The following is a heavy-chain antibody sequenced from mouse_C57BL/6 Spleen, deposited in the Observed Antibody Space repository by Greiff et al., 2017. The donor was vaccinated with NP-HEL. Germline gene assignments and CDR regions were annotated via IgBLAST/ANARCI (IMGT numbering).Heavy chain of an antibody. Sequence: VQLQQSGAELAKPGASVKLSCKASGYTFTSYWMHWVKQRPGQGLEWIGYINPSSGYTKYNQKFKDKATLTAEKSSSTAYLQLSSLTYDDSAVYYCARGGFYAMDYWGQGTSVTVSS. CDR3: ARGGFYAMDY. CDR2: INPSSGYT. V-gene: IGHV1-7*01. J-gene: IGHJ4*01. CDR1: GYTFTSYW.